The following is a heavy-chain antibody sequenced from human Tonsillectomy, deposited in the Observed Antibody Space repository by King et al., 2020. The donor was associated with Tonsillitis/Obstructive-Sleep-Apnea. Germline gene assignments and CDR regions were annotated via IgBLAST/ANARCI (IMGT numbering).Heavy chain of an antibody. CDR1: GYTFTSYG. CDR2: ISTYNGNT. J-gene: IGHJ4*02. V-gene: IGHV1-18*01. D-gene: IGHD2-2*01. Sequence: QLVQSGAGVKKPGASVKVSCKASGYTFTSYGISWVRQAPGKGLEWMGWISTYNGNTNYAQKLQSRATMTTDTSKSTAYMELRSLRSDDTAVYYCARVHSYCSSTSCLDYCGQGTLFTVSS. CDR3: ARVHSYCSSTSCLDY.